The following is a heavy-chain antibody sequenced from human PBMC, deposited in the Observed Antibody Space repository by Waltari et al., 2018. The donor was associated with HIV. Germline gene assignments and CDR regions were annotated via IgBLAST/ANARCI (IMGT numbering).Heavy chain of an antibody. D-gene: IGHD7-27*01. CDR1: GVSIHAGGYY. V-gene: IGHV4-31*11. CDR2: IDKNGNT. Sequence: QVQLQESGPGLVKPSQTLSLSCVVSGVSIHAGGYYWSWLRQHPGAGLEWIAHIDKNGNTYYNPTLKSRVTIALDTAEHQFSLKLSSVTAADTAVYYCARGRKGFLGIEDFDYWGQGTQVTVPS. J-gene: IGHJ4*02. CDR3: ARGRKGFLGIEDFDY.